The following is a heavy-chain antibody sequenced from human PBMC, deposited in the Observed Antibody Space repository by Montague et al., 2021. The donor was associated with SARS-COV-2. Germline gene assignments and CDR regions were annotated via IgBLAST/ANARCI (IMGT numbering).Heavy chain of an antibody. D-gene: IGHD3-9*01. V-gene: IGHV4-59*01. CDR3: ARENDNLTGIYD. J-gene: IGHJ4*02. CDR1: GGSISYYH. CDR2: IYYSGST. Sequence: SETLSLTCTVSGGSISYYHWSWIRQPPGKGLEWIGYIYYSGSTNYNPSLKSRVTISVDTSKNQFSLKLSSVTAADTAVYYRARENDNLTGIYDWGQGTLVTVSS.